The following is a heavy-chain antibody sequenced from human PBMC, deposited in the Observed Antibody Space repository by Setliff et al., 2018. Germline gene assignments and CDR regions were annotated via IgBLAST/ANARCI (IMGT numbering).Heavy chain of an antibody. CDR2: IYYSGST. Sequence: SETLSLTCSVSGGSISSSIYYWGWIRQPPGKGLEWIGSIYYSGSTYYSPSLKRRVTISVDTSKNQFSLKLSSVTAADTAVYYCARAYYYGSGNSRKYYMDVWGKGTAVTVSS. D-gene: IGHD3-10*01. CDR1: GGSISSSIYY. J-gene: IGHJ6*03. V-gene: IGHV4-39*01. CDR3: ARAYYYGSGNSRKYYMDV.